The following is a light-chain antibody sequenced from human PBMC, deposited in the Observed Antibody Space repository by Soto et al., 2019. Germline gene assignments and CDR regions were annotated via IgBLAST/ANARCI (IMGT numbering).Light chain of an antibody. CDR2: AAS. CDR3: QQSYTTPWT. J-gene: IGKJ1*01. Sequence: DIQMTQSPSSLSVSVGDRVTITCRASQNVYSFLNWYQQKPGKAPKILISAASSLHSGVPSRFGGSGSGTNFILTISSLQPEDFATYYCQQSYTTPWTFGQGTTVEIK. CDR1: QNVYSF. V-gene: IGKV1-39*01.